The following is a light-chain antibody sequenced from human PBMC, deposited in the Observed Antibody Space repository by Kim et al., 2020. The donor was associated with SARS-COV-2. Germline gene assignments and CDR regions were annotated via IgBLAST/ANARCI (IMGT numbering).Light chain of an antibody. CDR3: SSYAGSNSWV. Sequence: GQSVTISRTGTGSDIGDYTDVSWYQHRPGQALKLMIYEVSKRPSGVPDRFSGSKSGNTASLTVSGLQAEDEVDYFCSSYAGSNSWVFGGGTQLTVL. CDR2: EVS. V-gene: IGLV2-8*01. J-gene: IGLJ3*02. CDR1: GSDIGDYTD.